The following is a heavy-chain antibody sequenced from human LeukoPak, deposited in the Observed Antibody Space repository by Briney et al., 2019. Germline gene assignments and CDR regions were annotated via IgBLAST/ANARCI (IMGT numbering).Heavy chain of an antibody. CDR1: GDSISSGGYY. CDR3: ARENNDFWSGYSDY. V-gene: IGHV4-61*02. J-gene: IGHJ4*02. Sequence: SETLSLTCTVSGDSISSGGYYWSWVRQPAGKGLEWIGRIYASGSTNYNPSLKGRVTISVDTSKNQFSLKVTSVTAADTAVYYCARENNDFWSGYSDYWGQGTLVTVSS. CDR2: IYASGST. D-gene: IGHD3-3*01.